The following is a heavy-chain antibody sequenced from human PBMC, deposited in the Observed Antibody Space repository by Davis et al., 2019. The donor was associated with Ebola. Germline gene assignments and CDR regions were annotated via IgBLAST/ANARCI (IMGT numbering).Heavy chain of an antibody. CDR3: ALTATMRRG. CDR2: INPSDSYT. J-gene: IGHJ3*01. D-gene: IGHD1-7*01. Sequence: GESLKISCKGSGYSFTKYWINWVRQMPGKGLEWIGTINPSDSYTHYNPSFEGHVSISTDNSISTAYLQWSSLKASDTAMYYCALTATMRRGWGQGTKVTVSS. CDR1: GYSFTKYW. V-gene: IGHV5-10-1*01.